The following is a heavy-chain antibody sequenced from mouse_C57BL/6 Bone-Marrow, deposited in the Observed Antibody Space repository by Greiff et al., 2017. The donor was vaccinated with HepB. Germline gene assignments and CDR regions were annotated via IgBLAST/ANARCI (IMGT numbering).Heavy chain of an antibody. J-gene: IGHJ3*01. CDR1: GYTFTSYW. Sequence: QVHVKQPGAELVKPGASVKLSCKASGYTFTSYWMHWVKQRPGQGLEWIGMIHPNSGSTNYNEKFKSKATLTVDKSSSTAYMQLSSLTSEDSAVYYCARTYYGNRAYWGQGTLVTVSA. V-gene: IGHV1-64*01. CDR2: IHPNSGST. CDR3: ARTYYGNRAY. D-gene: IGHD2-1*01.